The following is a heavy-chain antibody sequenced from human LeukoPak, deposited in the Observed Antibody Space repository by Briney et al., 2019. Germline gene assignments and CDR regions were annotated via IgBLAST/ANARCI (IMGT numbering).Heavy chain of an antibody. V-gene: IGHV1-2*02. D-gene: IGHD2-21*01. CDR1: GYTFTGYY. J-gene: IGHJ4*02. CDR3: ARGFAKLWWPYYFDY. CDR2: INPNSGGT. Sequence: ASVKVSCKASGYTFTGYYIHWVRQAPGQGLERMAWINPNSGGTNYAQKFQGRVTMTRDTSISTAYMELSRLTSDDTAVYYCARGFAKLWWPYYFDYWGQGTLVTVSS.